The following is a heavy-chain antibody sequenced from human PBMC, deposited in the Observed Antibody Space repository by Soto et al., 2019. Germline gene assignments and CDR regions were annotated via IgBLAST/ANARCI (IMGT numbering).Heavy chain of an antibody. CDR3: ARVTMVIRDSDHFGVDV. Sequence: SETLSLTCLVSGFPISSPYSWGWIRQPPGKGLEWIGSISHTGTTSYSPSLTSRVSISVDTSKNQVSVKLTSVTAADTAVYFCARVTMVIRDSDHFGVDVWGHGTTVTVSS. V-gene: IGHV4-38-2*02. CDR1: GFPISSPYS. D-gene: IGHD4-17*01. CDR2: ISHTGTT. J-gene: IGHJ6*02.